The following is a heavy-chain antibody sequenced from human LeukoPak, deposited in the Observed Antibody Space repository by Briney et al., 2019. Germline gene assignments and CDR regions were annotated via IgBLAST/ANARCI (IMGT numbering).Heavy chain of an antibody. D-gene: IGHD3-9*01. J-gene: IGHJ5*02. CDR1: GDSVSNNSAS. CDR3: ARWLTT. CDR2: TYYRSRWYK. Sequence: SQTLSLTCVISGDSVSNNSASWNWIRQSPSRGLEWLGRTYYRSRWYKDYAVSVKSRITITPDTSKNQFSLQLNSVTPEDTAVYYCARWLTTWGQGTLVTVSS. V-gene: IGHV6-1*01.